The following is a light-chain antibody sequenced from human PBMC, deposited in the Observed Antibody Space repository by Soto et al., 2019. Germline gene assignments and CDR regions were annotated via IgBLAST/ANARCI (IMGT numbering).Light chain of an antibody. Sequence: DLVVTQSPLSLPVTLGQPASISCRPSQTLVYTDGNTYWNGFQQRPGQPPRRLIYQVATRDSGVPDRFSGSGSGTDFTLKISRVEAEDIGVYYCMQATHWPPMYTFGQGTKLEIK. J-gene: IGKJ2*01. V-gene: IGKV2-30*01. CDR3: MQATHWPPMYT. CDR2: QVA. CDR1: QTLVYTDGNTY.